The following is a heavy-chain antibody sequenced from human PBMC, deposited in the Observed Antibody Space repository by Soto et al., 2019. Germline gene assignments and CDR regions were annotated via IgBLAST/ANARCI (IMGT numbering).Heavy chain of an antibody. CDR1: GFIFSNAA. Sequence: GGSLRLSCAASGFIFSNAAMHWVRQPPGEGLEYVSSITRDSGKTQYADSVRARFTISRDNAKNSLYLQMNSLRAEDTAVYYCARGLYGDPREYFQYWGQGPLVTVSS. V-gene: IGHV3-64*04. CDR3: ARGLYGDPREYFQY. D-gene: IGHD4-17*01. J-gene: IGHJ1*01. CDR2: ITRDSGKT.